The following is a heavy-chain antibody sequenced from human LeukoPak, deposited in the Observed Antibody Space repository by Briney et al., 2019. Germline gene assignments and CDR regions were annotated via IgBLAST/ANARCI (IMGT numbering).Heavy chain of an antibody. V-gene: IGHV1-2*02. J-gene: IGHJ6*03. CDR3: ARSPGAGPYYYYYYMDV. CDR1: GYTFTGHY. Sequence: ASVKVSCKASGYTFTGHYMHWVRQAPGQGLEWMGWINPNSGGTNYAQKFQGRVTMTRDTSISTAYMELSRLRSDDTAVYYCARSPGAGPYYYYYYMDVWGKGTTVTVSS. CDR2: INPNSGGT. D-gene: IGHD6-19*01.